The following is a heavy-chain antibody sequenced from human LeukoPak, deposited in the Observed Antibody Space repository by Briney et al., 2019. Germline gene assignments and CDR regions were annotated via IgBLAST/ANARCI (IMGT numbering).Heavy chain of an antibody. V-gene: IGHV3-21*01. CDR1: GLIFDTFG. J-gene: IGHJ3*02. CDR3: AREGLVLDAFDI. CDR2: ISSASSYI. Sequence: SGGSLRLSCAASGLIFDTFGMGWVRQAPGKGLEWVSYISSASSYIYYADSVKGRFTISRDNAKNSLFLQMNSLRGEDTAVYYCAREGLVLDAFDIWGQGTLVTVSS.